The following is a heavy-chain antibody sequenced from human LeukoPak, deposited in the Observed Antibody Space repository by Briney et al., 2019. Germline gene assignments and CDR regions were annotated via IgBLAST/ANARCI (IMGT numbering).Heavy chain of an antibody. J-gene: IGHJ6*02. V-gene: IGHV4-59*01. CDR2: IYYSGST. CDR3: ATSGSSPPQYYYYGMDV. Sequence: PSETLSLTCTVSGGSISSYYWSWIRQPPGKGLEWIGYIYYSGSTNYNPSLKSRVTISVDTSKNQFSLKLSSVTAADTAVYYCATSGSSPPQYYYYGMDVWGQGTTVTVSS. CDR1: GGSISSYY. D-gene: IGHD6-6*01.